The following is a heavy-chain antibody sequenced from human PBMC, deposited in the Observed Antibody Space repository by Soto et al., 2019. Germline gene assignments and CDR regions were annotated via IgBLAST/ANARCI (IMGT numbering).Heavy chain of an antibody. V-gene: IGHV4-39*01. J-gene: IGHJ6*03. CDR2: IYYSGST. D-gene: IGHD6-19*01. Sequence: SETLSLTCTVSGGYISSSSYYWGWIRKPPGKGLEWIGSIYYSGSTYYNPSLKSRVTISVDTSKNQFSLKLSSVTAADTAVYYCARHGSGTNYYYYYMDVWGKGTTVTVSS. CDR3: ARHGSGTNYYYYYMDV. CDR1: GGYISSSSYY.